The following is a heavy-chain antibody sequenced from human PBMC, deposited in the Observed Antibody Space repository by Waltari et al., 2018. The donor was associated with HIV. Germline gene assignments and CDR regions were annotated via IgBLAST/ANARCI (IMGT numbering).Heavy chain of an antibody. D-gene: IGHD1-26*01. V-gene: IGHV4-39*01. CDR3: ARHALRVGAAYWNFDL. CDR2: VYYTGRA. Sequence: QLQLQESGPGLVKPSETLSLTCTVPGGSVSSSSSFWGWIRQPPGKGLEWVGRVYYTGRAYYNPSLKSRVTISVDTSKNQFSLKVTSVTAADTAVYYCARHALRVGAAYWNFDLWGRGTLVTVSS. J-gene: IGHJ2*01. CDR1: GGSVSSSSSF.